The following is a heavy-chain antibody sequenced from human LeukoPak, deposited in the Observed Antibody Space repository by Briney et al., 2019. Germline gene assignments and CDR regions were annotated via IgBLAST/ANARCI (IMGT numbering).Heavy chain of an antibody. D-gene: IGHD5/OR15-5a*01. CDR1: GGSFSGYY. Sequence: PWETLSLTCAVYGGSFSGYYWSWIRQPPGKGLEWIAEINHSGSTNYNPSLKSRVTISVDTSKNQISLKLRSMTAADMAVYNFPRCSIDVSTFFVYSGQGKLCTVSS. CDR2: INHSGST. V-gene: IGHV4-34*01. J-gene: IGHJ4*02. CDR3: PRCSIDVSTFFVY.